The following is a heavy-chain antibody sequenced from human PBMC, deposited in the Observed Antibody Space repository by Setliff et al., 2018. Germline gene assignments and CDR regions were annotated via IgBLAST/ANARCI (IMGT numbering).Heavy chain of an antibody. D-gene: IGHD3-3*01. Sequence: SETLSLTCAVYGGSFSGYYWSWIRQPPGKGLEWIGEINHSGSTNYNPSLKSRVTISVDTSKNQYSLKLSSVTAADTAVYYCARVRHPLRFLNWFDPWGQGTLVTVSS. V-gene: IGHV4-34*01. CDR3: ARVRHPLRFLNWFDP. J-gene: IGHJ5*02. CDR2: INHSGST. CDR1: GGSFSGYY.